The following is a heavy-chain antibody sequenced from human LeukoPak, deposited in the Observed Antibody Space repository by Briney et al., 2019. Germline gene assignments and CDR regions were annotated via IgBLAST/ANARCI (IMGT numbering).Heavy chain of an antibody. CDR2: IYSDNT. J-gene: IGHJ4*02. V-gene: IGHV3-53*01. Sequence: PGGSLRLSCTVSGFTVSSNSMSWVRQAPGKGLEWVSFIYSDNTHYSDSVKGRFTISRDNSKNTLYLQMNSLRAEDTAVYYCARRAGAYSRPYDYWGRGTLVTVSS. CDR3: ARRAGAYSRPYDY. D-gene: IGHD4/OR15-4a*01. CDR1: GFTVSSNS.